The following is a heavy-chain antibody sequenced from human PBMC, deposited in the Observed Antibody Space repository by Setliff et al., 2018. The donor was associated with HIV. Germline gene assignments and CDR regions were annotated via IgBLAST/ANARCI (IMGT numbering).Heavy chain of an antibody. CDR2: ISGYNGNT. J-gene: IGHJ3*02. V-gene: IGHV1-18*01. Sequence: ASVKVSCKASSYTFTRYGISWVRQAPGQGLEWMGWISGYNGNTKYAQSFQGRVAMTTETSTSTAYMERRSLRSDDTAVYYCARVPFRGAWFSGGHDAFDIWGQGTMVTVSS. CDR3: ARVPFRGAWFSGGHDAFDI. CDR1: SYTFTRYG. D-gene: IGHD3-16*01.